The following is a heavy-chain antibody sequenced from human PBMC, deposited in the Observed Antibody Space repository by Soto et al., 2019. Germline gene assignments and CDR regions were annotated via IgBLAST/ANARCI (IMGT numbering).Heavy chain of an antibody. CDR1: GFDFSDFP. J-gene: IGHJ4*02. CDR2: ISSSLGHT. CDR3: AANWNFGLDF. Sequence: GGSLRLSCVASGFDFSDFPISWVRQAPGKGLEWISYISSSLGHTDYAESVKGRFTISRDNAKSSVSLEMSDLRSDDTAVYYCAANWNFGLDFWGQGTLVTVSS. V-gene: IGHV3-11*03. D-gene: IGHD1-1*01.